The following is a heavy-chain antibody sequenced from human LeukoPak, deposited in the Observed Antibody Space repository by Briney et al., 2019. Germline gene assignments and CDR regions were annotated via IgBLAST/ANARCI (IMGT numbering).Heavy chain of an antibody. D-gene: IGHD6-19*01. J-gene: IGHJ4*02. CDR2: IYYSGST. Sequence: SETLSLTCTVSGGSISSYYWSWIRQPPGKGLEWIGYIYYSGSTNYNPSLKSRVNISVDTSKNQFSLKLSSVTAADTAVYYCARVPAVAGLAPPDYWGQGTLVTVSS. CDR3: ARVPAVAGLAPPDY. CDR1: GGSISSYY. V-gene: IGHV4-59*01.